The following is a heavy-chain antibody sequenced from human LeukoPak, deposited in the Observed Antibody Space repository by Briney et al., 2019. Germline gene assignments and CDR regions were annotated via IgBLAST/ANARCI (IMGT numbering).Heavy chain of an antibody. CDR1: GFTFSSYG. V-gene: IGHV3-30*18. J-gene: IGHJ6*02. CDR2: ISYDGSNK. Sequence: GGSVRLSCAASGFTFSSYGMHWVRQAPGKGLEWVAVISYDGSNKYYADSVKGRFTISRDNSKNTLYLQMNSLRAEDTAVYYCAKGSLEWLLFYGMDVWGQGTTVTVSS. D-gene: IGHD3-3*01. CDR3: AKGSLEWLLFYGMDV.